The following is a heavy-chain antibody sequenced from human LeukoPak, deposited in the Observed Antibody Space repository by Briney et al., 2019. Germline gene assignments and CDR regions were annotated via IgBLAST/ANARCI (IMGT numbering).Heavy chain of an antibody. Sequence: PSETLSLTCAVTGGSISSGDYSWSWIRQSPGKGLEYIGYIDHSGSTYFTPSLKSRVSASVDRSNNQLSLRLSSVTAADTAVYYYARGYCSGSCPNPHYFDYWGQGILVTVSS. J-gene: IGHJ4*02. CDR1: GGSISSGDYS. D-gene: IGHD2-15*01. CDR2: IDHSGST. CDR3: ARGYCSGSCPNPHYFDY. V-gene: IGHV4-30-2*06.